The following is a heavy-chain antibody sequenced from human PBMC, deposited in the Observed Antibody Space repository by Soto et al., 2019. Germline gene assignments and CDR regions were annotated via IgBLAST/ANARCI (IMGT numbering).Heavy chain of an antibody. CDR2: ISWNSGSI. V-gene: IGHV3-9*01. CDR1: GFTFDDYA. J-gene: IGHJ6*02. Sequence: GGSLRLSCAASGFTFDDYAMHWVRQAPGKGLEWVSGISWNSGSIGYADSVKGRFTISRDNAKNSLYLQMNSLRAEDTALYYCAKDIDIVVVPAAIGGYGYGTDVWGQGTTVTVSS. D-gene: IGHD2-2*01. CDR3: AKDIDIVVVPAAIGGYGYGTDV.